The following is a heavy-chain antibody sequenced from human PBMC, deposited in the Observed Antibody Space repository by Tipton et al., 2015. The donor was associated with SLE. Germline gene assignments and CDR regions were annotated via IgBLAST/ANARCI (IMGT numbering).Heavy chain of an antibody. J-gene: IGHJ4*02. CDR1: GGSFSDYY. CDR2: INHSGST. Sequence: TLSLTCAVYGGSFSDYYWSWIRQPPGKGLEWIGEINHSGSTNYNPSLKSRVTISRDTSKNQFSLQLNSATPEDTAVYYCAREDDDYGDYVGLFDYWGQGTLVTVSS. D-gene: IGHD4-17*01. CDR3: AREDDDYGDYVGLFDY. V-gene: IGHV4-34*01.